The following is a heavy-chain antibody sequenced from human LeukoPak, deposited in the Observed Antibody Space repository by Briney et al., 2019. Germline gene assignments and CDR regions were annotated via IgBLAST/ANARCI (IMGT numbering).Heavy chain of an antibody. J-gene: IGHJ2*01. V-gene: IGHV3-33*05. CDR2: ISSDGRNE. Sequence: PGGSLRLSCAASGFASSTYGIHWVRQAPGKGLEWVAAISSDGRNEYFTDSVKGRFTISRDDSKNTVYLQMNSLRVEDTSLYFCARDKDYSGQYWFFDLWGRGTLVSV. CDR1: GFASSTYG. D-gene: IGHD4-23*01. CDR3: ARDKDYSGQYWFFDL.